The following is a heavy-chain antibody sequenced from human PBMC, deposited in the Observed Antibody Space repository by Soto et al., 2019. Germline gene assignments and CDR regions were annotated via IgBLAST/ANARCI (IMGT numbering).Heavy chain of an antibody. D-gene: IGHD5-18*01. CDR1: RYRLNSCC. Sequence: KLSWKSSRYRLNSCCIRWPQHDQRQGLEWMGWISDYNGNTHYEQKLQGRVTMTTDTSTSTAYMELRSLRSDDTAVYYCARRGYSYGYGYYYYGMDVWGQGTTVTVSS. CDR3: ARRGYSYGYGYYYYGMDV. J-gene: IGHJ6*02. CDR2: ISDYNGNT. V-gene: IGHV1-18*01.